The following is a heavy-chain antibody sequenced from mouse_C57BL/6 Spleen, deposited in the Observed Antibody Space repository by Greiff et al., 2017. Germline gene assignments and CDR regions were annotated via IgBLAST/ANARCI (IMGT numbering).Heavy chain of an antibody. CDR1: GYTFTDYY. Sequence: EVQLQQSGPVLVKPGASVKMSCKASGYTFTDYYMNWVKQSHGKSLEWIGVINPYNGGTSYNQKFKGKATLTVDKSSSTAYMELNSLTSEDSAVYYCARCGRRGEENFDYWGQGTTLTVSS. D-gene: IGHD2-12*01. J-gene: IGHJ2*01. CDR3: ARCGRRGEENFDY. V-gene: IGHV1-19*01. CDR2: INPYNGGT.